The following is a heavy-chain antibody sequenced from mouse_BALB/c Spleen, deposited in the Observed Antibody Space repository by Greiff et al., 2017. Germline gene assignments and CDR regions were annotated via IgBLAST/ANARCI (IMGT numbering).Heavy chain of an antibody. Sequence: DVKLVESGGGLVKPGGSLKLSCAASGFTFSDYYMYWVRQTPEKRLEWVATISDGGSYTYYPDSVKGRFTISRDNAKNNLYLQMSSLKSEDTAMYYCARDGGNYCFDYWGQGTTLTVSS. V-gene: IGHV5-4*02. D-gene: IGHD2-1*01. CDR2: ISDGGSYT. J-gene: IGHJ2*01. CDR3: ARDGGNYCFDY. CDR1: GFTFSDYY.